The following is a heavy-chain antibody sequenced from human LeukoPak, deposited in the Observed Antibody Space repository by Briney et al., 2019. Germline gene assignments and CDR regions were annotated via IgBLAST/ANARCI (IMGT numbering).Heavy chain of an antibody. V-gene: IGHV4-34*01. Sequence: SETLSLTCAVYGGSFSGYYWSWIRQPPGKGLEWIGEINHSGSTNYNPSLKSRVTISVDTSKNQFSLKLSSVTAADTAVYYCARGRVVVVVAAPNNWFDPWGQGTLVTVSS. D-gene: IGHD2-15*01. CDR1: GGSFSGYY. J-gene: IGHJ5*02. CDR3: ARGRVVVVVAAPNNWFDP. CDR2: INHSGST.